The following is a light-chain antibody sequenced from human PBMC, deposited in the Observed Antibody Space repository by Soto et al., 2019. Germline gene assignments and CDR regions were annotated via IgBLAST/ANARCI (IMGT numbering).Light chain of an antibody. J-gene: IGKJ4*01. V-gene: IGKV4-1*01. CDR2: WAS. CDR1: QSVLYSSNNKNY. Sequence: DTVMTQSPESLAVSLGERATVNCKSSQSVLYSSNNKNYLAWYQQKPGQPPKLLIYWASTRESGVPDRFSGSGSGTDFTLTISSLQAEDVAVYYCHQHLSTPLTFGGGTKVELK. CDR3: HQHLSTPLT.